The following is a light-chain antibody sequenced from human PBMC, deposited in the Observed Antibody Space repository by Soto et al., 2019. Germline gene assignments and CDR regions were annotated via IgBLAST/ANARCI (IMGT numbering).Light chain of an antibody. Sequence: QLIQSPSSLSATVGDRVTITCRASQDISRALAWYQQKPGKAPNLLISPASNLQSGVPSRFSGSGSGTDFTLTINGLQPEDFATYWCQQLYGYPLTFGGGSKVEIK. V-gene: IGKV1-9*01. CDR3: QQLYGYPLT. J-gene: IGKJ4*01. CDR2: PAS. CDR1: QDISRA.